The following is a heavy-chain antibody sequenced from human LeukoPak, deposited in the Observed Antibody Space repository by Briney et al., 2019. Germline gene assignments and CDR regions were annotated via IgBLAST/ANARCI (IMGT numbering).Heavy chain of an antibody. CDR2: INPSGGST. CDR1: GYTFTDYY. Sequence: ASVKVSCKVSGYTFTDYYMHWVRQAPGQGLEWMGIINPSGGSTTYAQKFQGRVTMTRDTSTSTVYMELSSLRSEDTAVYYCARDVDNWNDVGNYYFDYWGQGTLVTVSS. CDR3: ARDVDNWNDVGNYYFDY. J-gene: IGHJ4*02. V-gene: IGHV1-46*03. D-gene: IGHD1-20*01.